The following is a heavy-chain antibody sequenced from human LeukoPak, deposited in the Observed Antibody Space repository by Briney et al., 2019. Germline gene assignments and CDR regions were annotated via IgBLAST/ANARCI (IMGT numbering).Heavy chain of an antibody. J-gene: IGHJ4*02. D-gene: IGHD3-16*01. V-gene: IGHV3-30*03. Sequence: PGGSLRLSCAASGFTFSTYGMHRVRQAPGKGLEWVAVISYDGTNKYYPDSVKGRFTISRDNSRNTLYLQMNSLSAEDAAVYYCARWGNLPLDYWGQGSLVTVSS. CDR2: ISYDGTNK. CDR3: ARWGNLPLDY. CDR1: GFTFSTYG.